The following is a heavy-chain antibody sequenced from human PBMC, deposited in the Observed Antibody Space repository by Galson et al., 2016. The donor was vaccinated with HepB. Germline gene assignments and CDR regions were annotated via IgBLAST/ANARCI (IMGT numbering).Heavy chain of an antibody. J-gene: IGHJ4*02. CDR2: ISNDGSNK. Sequence: SLRLSCAVSGFTFSRYGMHWVRQAPGKGLEWVAVISNDGSNKYYADSVKGRFTISRDNFKNTVFLQMNGLRPEDTAVYYCAKDHFDFCSSTSCYGPPLGYWGQGTLVTVSS. CDR3: AKDHFDFCSSTSCYGPPLGY. D-gene: IGHD2-2*01. V-gene: IGHV3-30*18. CDR1: GFTFSRYG.